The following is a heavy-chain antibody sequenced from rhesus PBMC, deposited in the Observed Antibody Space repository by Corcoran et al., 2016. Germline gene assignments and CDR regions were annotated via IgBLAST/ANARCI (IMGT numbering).Heavy chain of an antibody. V-gene: IGHV4-173*01. CDR2: ISGSGGST. CDR3: ARGITGRGDY. D-gene: IGHD1-26*01. J-gene: IGHJ4*01. CDR1: GGSISSNC. Sequence: QVQLQESGPGLVKPSETLAPTCAFSGGSISSNCWSEMRQPPGKGLERVGRISGSGGSTDYTPSLKSRVTISTDTSKNQFSLKLSSVTAADTAVYYCARGITGRGDYWGQGVLVTVSS.